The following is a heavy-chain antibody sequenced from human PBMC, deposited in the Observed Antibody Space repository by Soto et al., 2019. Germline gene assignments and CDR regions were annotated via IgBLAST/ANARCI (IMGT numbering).Heavy chain of an antibody. D-gene: IGHD5-12*01. V-gene: IGHV1-2*02. CDR1: GYTFTDYS. CDR3: ARGDGYNYAY. Sequence: QVQLVQSGAEVKKPWASVKVSCRASGYTFTDYSIHWVRQAPGQGLEWMGWIIPNSGGTNNAQKFQGRVTTTGDTSISTAYMELSGLQSDDTAVYYCARGDGYNYAYWGQGALVTVSS. J-gene: IGHJ4*02. CDR2: IIPNSGGT.